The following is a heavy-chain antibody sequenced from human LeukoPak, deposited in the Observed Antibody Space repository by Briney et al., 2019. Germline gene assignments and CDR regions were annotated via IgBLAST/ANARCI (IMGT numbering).Heavy chain of an antibody. V-gene: IGHV4-39*07. D-gene: IGHD3-22*01. CDR2: IYYSRSI. CDR1: GGSISSYY. CDR3: ARNIYYDASGYYPRHFDF. Sequence: SETLSLTCTVSGGSISSYYWGWIRQPPGRGLEWIGSIYYSRSIYYSPSLKSRVTISVDTSKNQFSLKVTSVTAADTAVYYCARNIYYDASGYYPRHFDFWGQGTLVTVSS. J-gene: IGHJ4*02.